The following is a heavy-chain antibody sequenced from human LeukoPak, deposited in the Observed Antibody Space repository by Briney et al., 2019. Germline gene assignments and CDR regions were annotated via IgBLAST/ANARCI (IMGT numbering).Heavy chain of an antibody. CDR2: IYSGGST. J-gene: IGHJ5*02. CDR1: GLTVTSKY. D-gene: IGHD6-19*01. CDR3: ARVRSSGWPYHWFDP. Sequence: GGSLRLSCAASGLTVTSKYMTWVRQAPGKGLEWVSLIYSGGSTYYADSVKGRFIISRDNSKNTLSLQMKSLRAEDTAVYYCARVRSSGWPYHWFDPWGQGTVVTVSS. V-gene: IGHV3-66*01.